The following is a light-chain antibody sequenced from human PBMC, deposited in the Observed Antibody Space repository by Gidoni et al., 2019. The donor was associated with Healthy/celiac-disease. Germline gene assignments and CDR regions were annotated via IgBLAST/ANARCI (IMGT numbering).Light chain of an antibody. CDR1: QSISSW. V-gene: IGKV1-5*01. CDR2: DAS. J-gene: IGKJ1*01. CDR3: QQYNSYSGT. Sequence: DIQMTQSPSTLSASVGDRVTITCRASQSISSWLAWYQQKPGKAPKLLIYDASSLESGVPSRFSGSGSRTEFTLTISSLQPDDFATYYCQQYNSYSGTFGQGTKVEIK.